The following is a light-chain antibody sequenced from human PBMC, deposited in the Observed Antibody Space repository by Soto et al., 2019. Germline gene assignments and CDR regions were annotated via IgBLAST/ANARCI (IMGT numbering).Light chain of an antibody. CDR3: MQALHTPGT. J-gene: IGKJ3*01. Sequence: DILMTQSPLSLPVTPGEPASISCRSSQSLLHSNGYNYLDWYLQKPGQSPQLLIYLGSNRASGVPDRFSGSGSGTDFTLKISRVEAEDVGVYYCMQALHTPGTFGPGTKVDI. V-gene: IGKV2-28*01. CDR1: QSLLHSNGYNY. CDR2: LGS.